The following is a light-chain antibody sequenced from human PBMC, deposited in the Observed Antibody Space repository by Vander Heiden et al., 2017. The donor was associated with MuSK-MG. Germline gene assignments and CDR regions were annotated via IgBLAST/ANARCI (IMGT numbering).Light chain of an antibody. Sequence: EIVLTQSPATLSLSPGERATLSCRASQSVSSYLAWYQQKPGQAPRLLIYDASNRATGIPARFSGSGYGTDFTLTISSLEPEDFAVYYCQQRSYGAPRYTFGQGTKLEIK. V-gene: IGKV3-11*01. J-gene: IGKJ2*01. CDR3: QQRSYGAPRYT. CDR2: DAS. CDR1: QSVSSY.